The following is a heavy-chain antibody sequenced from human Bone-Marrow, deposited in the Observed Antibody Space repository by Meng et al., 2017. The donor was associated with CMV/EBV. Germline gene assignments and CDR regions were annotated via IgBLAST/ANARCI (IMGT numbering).Heavy chain of an antibody. CDR3: ATDIVVVPAAIRSPRFDP. Sequence: ASVKVSCKASGYTFTSYDINWVRQATGQGLEWMGWMNPNSGNTGYAQKFQGRVTITTDESTSTAYMELSSLRSEDTAVYYCATDIVVVPAAIRSPRFDPWGQGTLVTVSS. CDR2: MNPNSGNT. J-gene: IGHJ5*02. CDR1: GYTFTSYD. D-gene: IGHD2-2*01. V-gene: IGHV1-8*01.